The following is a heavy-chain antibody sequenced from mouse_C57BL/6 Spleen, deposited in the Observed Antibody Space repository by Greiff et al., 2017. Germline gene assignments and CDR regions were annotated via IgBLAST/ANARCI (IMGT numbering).Heavy chain of an antibody. CDR3: ARGLAGKGAYWYFDV. CDR1: GYTFTNYW. Sequence: VQLVESGAELVRPGTSVKMSCKASGYTFTNYWIGWAKQRPGHGLEWIGDIYPGGGYTNYNEKFKGKATLTADKSSSTAYMQFSSLTSEDSAIYYCARGLAGKGAYWYFDVWGTGTTVTVSS. D-gene: IGHD4-1*01. J-gene: IGHJ1*03. CDR2: IYPGGGYT. V-gene: IGHV1-63*01.